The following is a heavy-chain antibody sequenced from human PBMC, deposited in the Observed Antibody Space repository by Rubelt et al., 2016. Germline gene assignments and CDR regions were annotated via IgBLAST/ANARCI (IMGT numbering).Heavy chain of an antibody. D-gene: IGHD2-2*01. CDR3: AREITPADLD. Sequence: QVQLVESGGGVVQPGRSLRLSCAASGFTFSSYAMHWVRQAPGKGLEWVAVISDDGSNKYYADSVKGRFTISRDNSKNTLYLQMNSLRAEDTAAYYCAREITPADLDWGQGTLVTVSS. V-gene: IGHV3-30*04. J-gene: IGHJ4*02. CDR1: GFTFSSYA. CDR2: ISDDGSNK.